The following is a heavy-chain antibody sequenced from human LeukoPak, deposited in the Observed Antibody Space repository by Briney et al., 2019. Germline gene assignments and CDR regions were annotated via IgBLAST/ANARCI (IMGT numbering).Heavy chain of an antibody. J-gene: IGHJ3*01. D-gene: IGHD3-3*01. CDR3: ARDGGDIWAFDV. V-gene: IGHV3-64*01. CDR1: GFTFSSYA. Sequence: GGSLRLSCAASGFTFSSYAMSWVRQAPGKGLEYVSAISSNGGSTYYANSVKGRFTISRDNSKNTLYLQMGSLRAEDMAVYYCARDGGDIWAFDVWGQGTMVTVSS. CDR2: ISSNGGST.